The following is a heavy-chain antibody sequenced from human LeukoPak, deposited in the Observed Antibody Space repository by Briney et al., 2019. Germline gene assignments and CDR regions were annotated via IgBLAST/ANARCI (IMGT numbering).Heavy chain of an antibody. CDR2: IKQDGSEK. V-gene: IGHV3-7*05. J-gene: IGHJ4*02. D-gene: IGHD6-19*01. CDR1: GFTFSSYE. CDR3: APSGG. Sequence: PGGSLRLSCAASGFTFSSYEMNWVRQAPGKGLEWVANIKQDGSEKNYVDSVKGRFTISRDNAKNSLYLQMNSLRAEDTAVYYCAPSGGWGQGSLVTVSS.